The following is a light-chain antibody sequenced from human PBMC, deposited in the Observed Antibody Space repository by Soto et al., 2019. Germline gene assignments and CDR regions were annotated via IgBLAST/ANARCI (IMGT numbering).Light chain of an antibody. V-gene: IGKV3-20*01. CDR3: QEYGNSPRT. J-gene: IGKJ1*01. CDR1: QSVSSSY. CDR2: GAS. Sequence: EIVLTQSPGTLSLSPGERATLSCRASQSVSSSYLGWYQQKPGQTPRLLIYGASSRATGIPDRFSGSGYGTEFTLTISRLEPADYAVYYCQEYGNSPRTFGQGTKVEIK.